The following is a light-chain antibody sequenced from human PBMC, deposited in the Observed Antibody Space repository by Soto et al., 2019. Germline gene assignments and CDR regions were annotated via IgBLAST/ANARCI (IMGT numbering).Light chain of an antibody. V-gene: IGLV2-14*01. CDR2: DVT. CDR1: SSDFGGYDY. J-gene: IGLJ2*01. CDR3: SSYTSISTLVV. Sequence: QSVLTQPASASGSPGQSITISCTGTSSDFGGYDYVSWYQQHPGKAPKLIIYDVTIRLSGVSDRFSGSKSGNTASLTISGLQAEDEADYYCSSYTSISTLVVFGGGTKVTVL.